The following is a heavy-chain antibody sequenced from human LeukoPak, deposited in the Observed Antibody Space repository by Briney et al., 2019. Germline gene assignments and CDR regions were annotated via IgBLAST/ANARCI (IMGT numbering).Heavy chain of an antibody. J-gene: IGHJ4*02. CDR3: ARIDYGDYAGLDC. CDR2: INWNGGST. Sequence: GGSLRLSCGASGLTFSTYSMNWVRQAPGKGLEWVSGINWNGGSTGYADSVKGRFTISRDNAKNSLYLQMNSLRAEDTALYYCARIDYGDYAGLDCWGQGTLVTVSS. D-gene: IGHD4-17*01. CDR1: GLTFSTYS. V-gene: IGHV3-20*04.